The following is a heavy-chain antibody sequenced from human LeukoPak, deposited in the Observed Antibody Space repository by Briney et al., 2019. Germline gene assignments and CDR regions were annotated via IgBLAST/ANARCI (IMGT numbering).Heavy chain of an antibody. J-gene: IGHJ5*02. CDR3: AKRSYCFGASCLFDP. CDR1: GFTFSSYA. Sequence: GGSLRLSCAASGFTFSSYAMTWVRQTPGKGLEWVSVISGNAERTYYADSVKGRFTISRDNSKNTLYLQMSSLRADGTAVYYCAKRSYCFGASCLFDPWGQGTLVTVSS. V-gene: IGHV3-23*01. CDR2: ISGNAERT. D-gene: IGHD2-15*01.